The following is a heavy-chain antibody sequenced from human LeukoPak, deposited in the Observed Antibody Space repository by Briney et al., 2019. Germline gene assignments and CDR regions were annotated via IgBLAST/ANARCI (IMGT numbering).Heavy chain of an antibody. J-gene: IGHJ4*02. D-gene: IGHD2-15*01. V-gene: IGHV1-18*01. Sequence: ASVKVSCKASGYTFTSYGISWVRQAPGQGLEWMGWISAYNGNTDYAQKLQGRVTMTTDTSTSTAYMELRSLRSDDTAVYYCGRVDEEFCRGGSSYIGGREPLVTVPS. CDR1: GYTFTSYG. CDR3: GRVDEEFCRGGSSYI. CDR2: ISAYNGNT.